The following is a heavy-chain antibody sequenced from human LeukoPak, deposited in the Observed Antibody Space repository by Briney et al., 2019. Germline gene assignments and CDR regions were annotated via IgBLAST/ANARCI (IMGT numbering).Heavy chain of an antibody. D-gene: IGHD6-19*01. Sequence: GGSLGLSCAASGFTFSSYAMSWVRQAPGKGLEWVSAISGSGGSTYYADSVKGRFTISRDNSKNTLYLQMNSLRAEDTAVYYCAKDLNIAVVGTDFDYWGQGTLVTVSS. CDR1: GFTFSSYA. CDR2: ISGSGGST. CDR3: AKDLNIAVVGTDFDY. J-gene: IGHJ4*02. V-gene: IGHV3-23*01.